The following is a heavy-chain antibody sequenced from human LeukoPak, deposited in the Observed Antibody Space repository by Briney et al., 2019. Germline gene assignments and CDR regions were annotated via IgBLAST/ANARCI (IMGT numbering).Heavy chain of an antibody. V-gene: IGHV3-20*04. CDR3: ARDGGWYKRGLEYFYYYMDV. D-gene: IGHD6-19*01. CDR1: GFFFDDYG. J-gene: IGHJ6*03. Sequence: GGSLRLSCAASGFFFDDYGMSWVRQAPGKGLEWVSCINSNGGNTDYADSVKGRFTISRDNAKNSLYLQMNSLIAEDTALYYCARDGGWYKRGLEYFYYYMDVWGTGTTVTVSS. CDR2: INSNGGNT.